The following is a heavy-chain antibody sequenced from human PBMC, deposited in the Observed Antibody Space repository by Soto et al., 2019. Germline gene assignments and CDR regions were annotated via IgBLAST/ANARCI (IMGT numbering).Heavy chain of an antibody. CDR2: IYWDGDK. CDR1: GFSLSTNGVG. J-gene: IGHJ5*02. CDR3: PHIANYYQFDWFHP. D-gene: IGHD3-10*01. Sequence: QITLKESGRTLVKPTQTLTLTCTFSGFSLSTNGVGMGRIRQPPGKALEWLALIYWDGDKRYSPSLKSRLTVTKDTSNNQVVLTMSNMDPVDTATYYCPHIANYYQFDWFHPLGQGILVTVSS. V-gene: IGHV2-5*02.